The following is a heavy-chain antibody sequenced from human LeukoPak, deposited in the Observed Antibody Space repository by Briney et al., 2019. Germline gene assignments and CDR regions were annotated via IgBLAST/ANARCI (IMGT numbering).Heavy chain of an antibody. D-gene: IGHD3-9*01. CDR1: GFTFSSYS. CDR2: ISSSSSYI. CDR3: ARQGGYDILTGYYTEDGEDIDY. J-gene: IGHJ4*02. Sequence: GGSLRLSCAASGFTFSSYSMNWVRQAPGKGLEWVSSISSSSSYIYYADSVKGRFTISRDNAKNSLYLQMNSLRAEDTAVYYCARQGGYDILTGYYTEDGEDIDYWGQGTLVTVSS. V-gene: IGHV3-21*01.